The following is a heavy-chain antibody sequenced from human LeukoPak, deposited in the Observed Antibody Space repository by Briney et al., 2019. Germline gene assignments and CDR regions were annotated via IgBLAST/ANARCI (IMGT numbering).Heavy chain of an antibody. J-gene: IGHJ4*02. Sequence: PSETLSLTCTVSGGSISSYYWSWIRQPPGKGLEWIGYIYYSGSTNYNPSLKSRVTISVDTSKNQFSLKLSSVTAADTAVYYCARLGYCSSTSCYWEIDYWGQGTLVTVSS. D-gene: IGHD2-2*01. V-gene: IGHV4-59*08. CDR2: IYYSGST. CDR1: GGSISSYY. CDR3: ARLGYCSSTSCYWEIDY.